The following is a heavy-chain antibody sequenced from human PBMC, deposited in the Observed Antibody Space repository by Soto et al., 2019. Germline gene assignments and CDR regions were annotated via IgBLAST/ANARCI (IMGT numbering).Heavy chain of an antibody. CDR1: GGTFSSYT. CDR3: ARDGTLYDSRAYYYLY. V-gene: IGHV1-69*01. CDR2: ITPMFGTP. Sequence: QVQLVQSGAEVKKPGSSVKVSCKASGGTFSSYTITWVRQAPGQGLEWMGGITPMFGTPNYAQNFRGRVTITADEYTSTAYMELDNLRSEDTAMYFCARDGTLYDSRAYYYLYWGQGTLVTVSS. J-gene: IGHJ4*02. D-gene: IGHD3-22*01.